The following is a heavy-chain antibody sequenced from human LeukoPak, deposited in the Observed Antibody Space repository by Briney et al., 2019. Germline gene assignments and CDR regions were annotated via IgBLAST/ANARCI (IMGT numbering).Heavy chain of an antibody. CDR2: IFYSGST. J-gene: IGHJ5*02. CDR3: ARGDSSSYNWFDP. Sequence: SETLSLTCTVSGGSISTSNYYWGWIRQPPGKGLEWIGNIFYSGSTYYSPSLKSRVTISLDTSRNQFSLKLSSVTAADTAVYYCARGDSSSYNWFDPWGQGTLVTVSS. V-gene: IGHV4-39*07. CDR1: GGSISTSNYY. D-gene: IGHD6-13*01.